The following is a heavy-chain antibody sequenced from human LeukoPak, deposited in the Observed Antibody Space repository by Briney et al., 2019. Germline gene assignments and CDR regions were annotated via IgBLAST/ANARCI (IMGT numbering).Heavy chain of an antibody. CDR2: IKRDGSER. CDR1: GFTFSSYW. Sequence: PGGSLRLSCAASGFTFSSYWMTWVRQAPGKGLEWVANIKRDGSERYYVDSVKGRFTISRDNAKNSLYLQMNSLRDDDTAVYYCARVGNGRSWDYWGQGTLVSVSS. V-gene: IGHV3-7*02. CDR3: ARVGNGRSWDY. D-gene: IGHD1-26*01. J-gene: IGHJ4*02.